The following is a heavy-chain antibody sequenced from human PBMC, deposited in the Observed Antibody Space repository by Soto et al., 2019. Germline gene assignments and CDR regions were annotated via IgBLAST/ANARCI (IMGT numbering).Heavy chain of an antibody. CDR1: GGSFSGDY. V-gene: IGHV4-34*01. CDR2: INHSGST. CDR3: ASSRLADAFDI. J-gene: IGHJ3*02. D-gene: IGHD6-19*01. Sequence: SETLSLTCAVYGGSFSGDYWSWIRQPPGKGLEWIGEINHSGSTNYNPSLKSRVTISVDTSKNQFSLKLSSVTAADTAVYYCASSRLADAFDIWGQGTMVTVSS.